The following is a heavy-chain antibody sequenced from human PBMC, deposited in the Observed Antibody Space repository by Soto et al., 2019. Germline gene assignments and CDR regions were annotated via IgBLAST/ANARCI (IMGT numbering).Heavy chain of an antibody. J-gene: IGHJ4*01. D-gene: IGHD3-22*01. V-gene: IGHV4-34*01. CDR1: GGSFSGHY. CDR3: AIRITLMGAVQGDAPGKEFFDS. CDR2: INHSGST. Sequence: ASETLSLTCAVYGGSFSGHYCSWIRQPPGKGLEWIGGINHSGSTNQNPSLKTRVTISVDTSKNQFSLRLRSISAADTAFYYCAIRITLMGAVQGDAPGKEFFDSLGRGTLLAVSS.